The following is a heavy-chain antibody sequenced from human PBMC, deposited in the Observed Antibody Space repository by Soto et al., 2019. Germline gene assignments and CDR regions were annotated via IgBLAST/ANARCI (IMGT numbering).Heavy chain of an antibody. CDR2: SYYTGST. CDR3: ARQVGPTVKRLDY. D-gene: IGHD4-4*01. J-gene: IGHJ4*02. V-gene: IGHV4-39*01. CDR1: GGSISSSSYY. Sequence: SETLSLTCNVSGGSISSSSYYWAWIRQPPGKGLEWIAYSYYTGSTYYNPSLESRVTISVDTSKNQFSLKLSSVTAADTAVYYCARQVGPTVKRLDYWGQGTLVTVSS.